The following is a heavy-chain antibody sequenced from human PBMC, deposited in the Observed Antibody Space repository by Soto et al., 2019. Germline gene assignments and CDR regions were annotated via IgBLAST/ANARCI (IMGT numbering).Heavy chain of an antibody. CDR3: ARDALIAAAGFYYYYGMDV. CDR1: GFTFSSYS. V-gene: IGHV3-21*01. J-gene: IGHJ6*02. CDR2: ISSSSSYI. Sequence: GGSLRLSCAASGFTFSSYSMNWVRQAPGKGLEWVSSISSSSSYIYYADSVKGRFTISRDNAKNSLYLQMNSLRAEDTAVYYCARDALIAAAGFYYYYGMDVWGQGTTVTVSS. D-gene: IGHD6-13*01.